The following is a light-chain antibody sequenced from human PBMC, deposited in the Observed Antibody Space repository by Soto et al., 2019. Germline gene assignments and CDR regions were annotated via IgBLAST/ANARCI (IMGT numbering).Light chain of an antibody. CDR2: DVN. J-gene: IGLJ2*01. CDR1: TSDVGGYNY. V-gene: IGLV2-11*01. CDR3: CSYAGSYSI. Sequence: QSVLTQPRSVSGSPGQSVTISCSGTTSDVGGYNYVSWYQQLPGRAPKLIISDVNKRPSGVPDRFSGSKSCNTASLTIAGLPAEDEADYYCCSYAGSYSIFGGGTKVTVL.